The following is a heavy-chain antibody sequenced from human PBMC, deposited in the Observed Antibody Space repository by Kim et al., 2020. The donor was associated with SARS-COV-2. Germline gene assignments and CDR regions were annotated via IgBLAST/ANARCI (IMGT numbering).Heavy chain of an antibody. CDR3: ARVGTCSGGSCYSGGYYYYGMDV. Sequence: GGSLRLSCAASGFTFSSYSMNWVRQAPGKGLEWVSYISSSSSTIYYADSVKGRFTISRDNAKNSLYLQMNSLRAEDTAVYYCARVGTCSGGSCYSGGYYYYGMDVWGQGTTVTVSS. V-gene: IGHV3-48*01. CDR2: ISSSSSTI. J-gene: IGHJ6*02. D-gene: IGHD2-15*01. CDR1: GFTFSSYS.